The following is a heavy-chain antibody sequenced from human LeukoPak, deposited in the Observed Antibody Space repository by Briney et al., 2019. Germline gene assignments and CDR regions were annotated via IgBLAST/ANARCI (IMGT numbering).Heavy chain of an antibody. V-gene: IGHV3-21*01. D-gene: IGHD3-10*01. CDR2: ISSSSSYI. J-gene: IGHJ5*02. CDR1: GFTFSTSA. Sequence: GGSLRLSCAASGFTFSTSAMNWVRQAPGKGLEWVSSISSSSSYIYYADSVKGRFTISRDNAKNSLYLQMNSLRAEDTAVYYCARGMVRGAPSPFDPWGQGTLVTVSS. CDR3: ARGMVRGAPSPFDP.